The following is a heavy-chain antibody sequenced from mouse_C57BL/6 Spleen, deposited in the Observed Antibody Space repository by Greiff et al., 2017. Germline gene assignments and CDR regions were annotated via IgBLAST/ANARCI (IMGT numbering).Heavy chain of an antibody. CDR3: TRGGPYFDY. CDR1: GFTFSNYW. CDR2: IRLKSDNYAT. Sequence: EVKLQESGGGLVQPGGSMKLSCVASGFTFSNYWMNWVRQSPEKGLEWVAQIRLKSDNYATHYAESVKGRFTISRDDSKSSVYLQMNNLRAEDTGIYYCTRGGPYFDYWGQGTTLTVSS. D-gene: IGHD1-1*02. V-gene: IGHV6-3*01. J-gene: IGHJ2*01.